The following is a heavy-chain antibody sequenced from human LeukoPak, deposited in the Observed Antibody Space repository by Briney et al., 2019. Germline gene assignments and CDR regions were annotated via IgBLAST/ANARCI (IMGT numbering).Heavy chain of an antibody. CDR2: ISSSGSYI. CDR1: GFTFSIYS. V-gene: IGHV3-21*01. Sequence: GGSLRLSCAASGFTFSIYSMDWVRQAPGKGLEWVSSISSSGSYIYYADSLKGRLTISRDNAKNSLYLQMNSLRAEDTAVYYCAREDASSWDYWGQGILVTVSS. CDR3: AREDASSWDY. J-gene: IGHJ4*02. D-gene: IGHD6-13*01.